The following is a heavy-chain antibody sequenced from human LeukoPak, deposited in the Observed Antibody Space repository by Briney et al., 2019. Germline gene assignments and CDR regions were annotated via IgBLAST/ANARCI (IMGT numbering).Heavy chain of an antibody. Sequence: SETLSLTCAFYGGSFSAFYWTWIRQSPGKGPEWIGEINHGGSANYNPSLNSRVTISIDTSKSQFSLRLRSVTAADTAVYYCARGRGFWSGYSAGVDYHYMDVWGKGTTVTVSS. CDR2: INHGGSA. CDR3: ARGRGFWSGYSAGVDYHYMDV. CDR1: GGSFSAFY. V-gene: IGHV4-34*01. J-gene: IGHJ6*03. D-gene: IGHD3-3*01.